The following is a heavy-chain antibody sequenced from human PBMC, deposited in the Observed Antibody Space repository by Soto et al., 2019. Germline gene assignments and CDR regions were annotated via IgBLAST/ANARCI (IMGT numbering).Heavy chain of an antibody. D-gene: IGHD6-13*01. Sequence: PGGSLRLSCAASGFTFSSYWMHWVRQAPGKGLVWVSRINSDGSSTSYADSVKGRFTISRDNAKNTLYLQMNSLRAEDTAVYYCAREFGRDHSSSWYVRYYYYYYGMDVWGQGTTVTVSS. V-gene: IGHV3-74*01. CDR3: AREFGRDHSSSWYVRYYYYYYGMDV. CDR2: INSDGSST. J-gene: IGHJ6*02. CDR1: GFTFSSYW.